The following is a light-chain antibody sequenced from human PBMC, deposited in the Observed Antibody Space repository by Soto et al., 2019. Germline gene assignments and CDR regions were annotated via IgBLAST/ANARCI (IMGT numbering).Light chain of an antibody. CDR1: SNHVGAYNY. V-gene: IGLV2-14*01. CDR3: SSYTTSITYV. J-gene: IGLJ1*01. Sequence: QCPLTQPGCVSGSPGQSITISCTGTSNHVGAYNYVSWHQQHLGKARKLMIYEVSNRPSGISNRFSGSKSGNTASLTISGLQAEDEADYCRSSYTTSITYVFGTGTKVTVL. CDR2: EVS.